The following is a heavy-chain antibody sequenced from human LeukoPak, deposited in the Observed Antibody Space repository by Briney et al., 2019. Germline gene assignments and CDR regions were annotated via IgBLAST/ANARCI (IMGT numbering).Heavy chain of an antibody. CDR2: IYYSGST. CDR1: GGSISSGYYY. D-gene: IGHD1-26*01. CDR3: ARGRILGAIAY. J-gene: IGHJ4*02. V-gene: IGHV4-30-4*01. Sequence: SETLSLTCTVYGGSISSGYYYWSWIRQPPGKGLEWIVYIYYSGSTYYNPSLQSRVTISVDTSKNQFSLKLSSVTAADTAVYYCARGRILGAIAYWGQGTLVTVSS.